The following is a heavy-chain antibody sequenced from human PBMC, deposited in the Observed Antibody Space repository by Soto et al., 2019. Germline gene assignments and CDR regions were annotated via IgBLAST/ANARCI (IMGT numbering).Heavy chain of an antibody. Sequence: QVQLVQSGAEVKRPGASVKVFCKASGYTFTTHTMHWVRQAPGQGLEWMGWMNGGNGNTKYSQEFQGRVTFTRDTFASTAYMELRSLRSEDTAVYYCTRLETDYWGQGTLVIVSS. CDR3: TRLETDY. J-gene: IGHJ4*02. CDR1: GYTFTTHT. V-gene: IGHV1-3*01. CDR2: MNGGNGNT.